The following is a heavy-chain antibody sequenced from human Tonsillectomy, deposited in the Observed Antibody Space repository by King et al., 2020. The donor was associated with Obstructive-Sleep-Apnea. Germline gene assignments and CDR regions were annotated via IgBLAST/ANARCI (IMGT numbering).Heavy chain of an antibody. CDR2: IDPSDSYT. D-gene: IGHD6-19*01. CDR3: ARREWDSRAWSEY. CDR1: GNSFTSHW. Sequence: QLVQSGAEVKKPGESLRISCKDSGNSFTSHWINWVRQMPGQGLEWMGRIDPSDSYTKYSPSFQGHVTISADKSISTAYLQWTSLKASDTAMYYCARREWDSRAWSEYWGQGTLVTVSS. J-gene: IGHJ4*02. V-gene: IGHV5-10-1*03.